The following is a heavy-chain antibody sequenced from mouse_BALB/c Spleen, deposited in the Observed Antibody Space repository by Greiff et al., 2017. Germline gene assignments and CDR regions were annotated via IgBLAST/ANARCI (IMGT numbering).Heavy chain of an antibody. CDR2: IDTSDSYT. D-gene: IGHD2-3*01. J-gene: IGHJ4*01. CDR3: ARSGGDGYYAMDY. CDR1: GYTFTDYW. Sequence: QVQLQQPGAELVMPGASVKMYCKASGYTFTDYWMHWVKQRPGQGLEWIGAIDTSDSYTSYNQKFKGKATLTVDESSSTAYMQLSSLTSEDSAVYYCARSGGDGYYAMDYWGQGTSVTVSS. V-gene: IGHV1-69*01.